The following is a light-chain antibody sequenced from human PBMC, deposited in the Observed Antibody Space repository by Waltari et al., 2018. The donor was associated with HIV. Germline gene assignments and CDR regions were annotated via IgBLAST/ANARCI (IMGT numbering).Light chain of an antibody. CDR1: SSDVGGYTY. J-gene: IGLJ3*02. Sequence: QSALTQPPSASGSPGQSVTIPCTGTSSDVGGYTYVSWYQQYPGKAPKVMIFEVSNRPSGVPDRFSGSRSGNTASLTVSGLQAEDEADYYCSSYAGSNNWVFGGGTKLTVL. CDR2: EVS. V-gene: IGLV2-8*01. CDR3: SSYAGSNNWV.